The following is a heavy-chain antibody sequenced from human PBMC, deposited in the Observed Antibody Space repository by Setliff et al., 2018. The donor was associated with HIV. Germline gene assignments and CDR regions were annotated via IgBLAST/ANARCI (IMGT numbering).Heavy chain of an antibody. CDR3: ARLTWGSSSYYFDY. Sequence: PSETLSLTCTVSGGSISSYYWSWIRQPPGKGLEWIGYIYTSGSTNYNPSLKSRVTISVDTSKNQFSLKLSSVTAADTAVYYCARLTWGSSSYYFDYWGQGTLVTVSS. V-gene: IGHV4-4*08. J-gene: IGHJ4*02. D-gene: IGHD6-6*01. CDR1: GGSISSYY. CDR2: IYTSGST.